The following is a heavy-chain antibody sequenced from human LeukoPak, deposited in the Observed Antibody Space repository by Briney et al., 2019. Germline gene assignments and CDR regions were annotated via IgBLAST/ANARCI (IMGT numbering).Heavy chain of an antibody. CDR2: ISYDGSNK. D-gene: IGHD3-22*01. Sequence: GRSLRLSCAASGFTFSSYAMHWVRQAPGKGLEWVAVISYDGSNKYYADSVKGRFTISRDNSKNTLYLQMNSLRAEDTAVYYCARDYNYDSSGYYGSDYWGQETLVTVSS. V-gene: IGHV3-30-3*01. CDR3: ARDYNYDSSGYYGSDY. CDR1: GFTFSSYA. J-gene: IGHJ4*02.